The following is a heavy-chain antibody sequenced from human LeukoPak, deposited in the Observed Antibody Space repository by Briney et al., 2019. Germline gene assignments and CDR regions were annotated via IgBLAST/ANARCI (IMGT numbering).Heavy chain of an antibody. CDR1: VFTLRGYG. J-gene: IGHJ6*02. CDR3: AKEVTYLDYCSSTSSYFYYYYGIDV. Sequence: VGSLRLSCAASVFTLRGYGMHFVRQAPGKGLEWVAVISYDGSNKYYADSVKGRFTISRDNSKNTLYLQMNSLRAEDTAVYYWAKEVTYLDYCSSTSSYFYYYYGIDVWGQGTTVTVSS. V-gene: IGHV3-30*18. CDR2: ISYDGSNK. D-gene: IGHD2-2*01.